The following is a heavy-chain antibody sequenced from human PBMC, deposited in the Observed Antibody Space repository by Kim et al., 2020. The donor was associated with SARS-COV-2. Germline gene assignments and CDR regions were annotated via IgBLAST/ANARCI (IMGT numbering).Heavy chain of an antibody. J-gene: IGHJ4*02. Sequence: SVKVSCKASGGTFSSYAISWVRQAPGQGLEWMGGIIPIFGTANYAQKFQGRVTITADKSTSTAYMELSSLRSEDTAVYYCAREWYYYDSSGYKDFDYWGQGTLVTVSS. V-gene: IGHV1-69*06. CDR1: GGTFSSYA. CDR3: AREWYYYDSSGYKDFDY. CDR2: IIPIFGTA. D-gene: IGHD3-22*01.